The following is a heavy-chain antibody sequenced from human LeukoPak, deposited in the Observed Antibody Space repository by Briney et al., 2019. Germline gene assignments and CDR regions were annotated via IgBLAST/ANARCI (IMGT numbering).Heavy chain of an antibody. CDR1: GFTSTNYA. CDR3: AKGAYDYIEIGYFDS. D-gene: IGHD5-12*01. Sequence: GGSLRLSCAASGFTSTNYAMNWVRQAPGKGLEWVSVLIGSSGSTDYADSVKGRFTISRDNSKNTVFLQMNSLRAEDTTIYYCAKGAYDYIEIGYFDSWGQGTLVTVSS. J-gene: IGHJ4*02. CDR2: LIGSSGST. V-gene: IGHV3-23*01.